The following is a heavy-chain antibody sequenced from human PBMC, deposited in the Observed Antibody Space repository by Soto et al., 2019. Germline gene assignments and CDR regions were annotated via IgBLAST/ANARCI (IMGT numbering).Heavy chain of an antibody. V-gene: IGHV3-64*01. CDR3: ARGGPEFDY. CDR2: ISSNGGST. Sequence: EVQLVESGGGLVQPGGSLRLSCAASGFTFSSYAMHWVRQAPGKGLEYVSAISSNGGSTYYANSVKGRFTISRDNSKNTLYLQMGSLRAEDMAVYYCARGGPEFDYWGQGTLVTVSS. J-gene: IGHJ4*02. CDR1: GFTFSSYA.